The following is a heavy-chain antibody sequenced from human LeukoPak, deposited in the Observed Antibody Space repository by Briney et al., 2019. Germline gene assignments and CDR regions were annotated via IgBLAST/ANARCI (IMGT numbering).Heavy chain of an antibody. V-gene: IGHV3-23*01. CDR1: GFTFSSYA. Sequence: PGGSLRLSCAASGFTFSSYAMSWVRQAPGKGLEWVSAISGSGGSTYYADSVKGRFTISRDNSKNTLYLQMNSLRAEDTAVYYCAKWACGSGGDCHEFDYWGQGTRVTVSS. CDR2: ISGSGGST. J-gene: IGHJ4*02. CDR3: AKWACGSGGDCHEFDY. D-gene: IGHD2-21*02.